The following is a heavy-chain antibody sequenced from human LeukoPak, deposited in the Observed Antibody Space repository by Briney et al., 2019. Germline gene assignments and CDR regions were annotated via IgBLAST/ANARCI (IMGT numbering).Heavy chain of an antibody. CDR2: IYTSGST. Sequence: SETLSLTCTVSGGSISSGRYYWNWIRQPAGKGLEWIGRIYTSGSTDYNPSLKSRVTISLDTSKKQSSLKLNSVTAADTAVYYCAKDGAPYSTGWYSWGQGTLVTVSS. V-gene: IGHV4-61*02. D-gene: IGHD6-19*01. CDR1: GGSISSGRYY. J-gene: IGHJ5*02. CDR3: AKDGAPYSTGWYS.